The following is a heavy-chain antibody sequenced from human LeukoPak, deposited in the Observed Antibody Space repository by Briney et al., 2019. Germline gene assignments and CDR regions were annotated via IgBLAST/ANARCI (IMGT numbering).Heavy chain of an antibody. Sequence: GGSLRLSCTASGFTFGDYAMSWVRQAPGKGLEWVSAISGSGGSTYYADSVKGRFTISRDNSKNTLYLQMNSLRAEDTAVYYCAKEDYYYHGMDVWGQGTTVTVSS. CDR1: GFTFGDYA. J-gene: IGHJ6*02. CDR3: AKEDYYYHGMDV. CDR2: ISGSGGST. V-gene: IGHV3-23*01.